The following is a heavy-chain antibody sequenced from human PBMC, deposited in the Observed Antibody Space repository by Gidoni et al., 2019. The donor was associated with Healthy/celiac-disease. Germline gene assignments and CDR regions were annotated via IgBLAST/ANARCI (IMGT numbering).Heavy chain of an antibody. CDR2: ISSSSSYT. D-gene: IGHD2-2*02. CDR1: GFTFSDYY. CDR3: ASSATYCSSTSCYRGWYFDL. Sequence: QVQLVESGGGLVKPGGSLRLSCAASGFTFSDYYMSWIRQAPGKGLEWVSYISSSSSYTNYADSVKGRFTISRDNAKNSLYLQMNSLRAEDTAVYYCASSATYCSSTSCYRGWYFDLWGRGTLVTVSS. J-gene: IGHJ2*01. V-gene: IGHV3-11*06.